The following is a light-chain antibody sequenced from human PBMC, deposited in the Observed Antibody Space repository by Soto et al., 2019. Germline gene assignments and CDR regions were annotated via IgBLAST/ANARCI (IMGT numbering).Light chain of an antibody. V-gene: IGLV4-60*02. CDR3: ETWDSNTWV. Sequence: QPVPTQSSSASASLGSSVKLTCTLRSGHSSYIIAWHQQEPGKAPRYLMKLEGSGSYNQGSGVPDRFSGSSSGTYRYLTVSNLEYEDAADYYCETWDSNTWVFGGGTKLTVL. J-gene: IGLJ3*02. CDR2: LEGSGSY. CDR1: SGHSSYI.